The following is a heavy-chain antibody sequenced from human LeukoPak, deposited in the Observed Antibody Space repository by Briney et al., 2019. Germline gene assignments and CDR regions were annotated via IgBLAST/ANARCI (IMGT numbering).Heavy chain of an antibody. V-gene: IGHV3-74*01. J-gene: IGHJ4*02. Sequence: PGGSLRLSCAASGFTFSTYWMHWVRQAPGKGLVWVSRINHDGSSTSYADPVKGRFTISRDNAKNTLYLQMSSLRAEDTAVYYCARDGSYYFDSWGQGTLVTVSS. CDR2: INHDGSST. CDR3: ARDGSYYFDS. D-gene: IGHD1-1*01. CDR1: GFTFSTYW.